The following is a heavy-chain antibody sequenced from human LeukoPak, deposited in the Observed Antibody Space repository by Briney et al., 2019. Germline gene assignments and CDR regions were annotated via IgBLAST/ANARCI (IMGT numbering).Heavy chain of an antibody. CDR3: ARAWYSSGWWVGY. CDR1: GGSFSGYY. Sequence: PSETLSLTCAVYGGSFSGYYWSWIRQPPGKGLEWIGSIYYSGSTYYNPSLKSRVTISVDTSKNQFSLKLSSVTAADTAVYYCARAWYSSGWWVGYWGQGTLVTVSS. D-gene: IGHD6-19*01. CDR2: IYYSGST. J-gene: IGHJ4*02. V-gene: IGHV4-34*01.